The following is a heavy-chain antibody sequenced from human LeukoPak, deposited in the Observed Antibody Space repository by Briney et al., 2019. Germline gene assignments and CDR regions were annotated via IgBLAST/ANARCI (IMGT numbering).Heavy chain of an antibody. CDR3: ARVQVEMATRVLDY. J-gene: IGHJ4*02. CDR1: GYTFTSYG. Sequence: GASVKVSCKASGYTFTSYGINWVRQAPGQGLEWMGWISAYNGNTYYAQKLQGRVTMTTDTSTSTAYMELRSLSSDDTAVYYCARVQVEMATRVLDYWGQGTLVTVSS. CDR2: ISAYNGNT. V-gene: IGHV1-18*01. D-gene: IGHD5-24*01.